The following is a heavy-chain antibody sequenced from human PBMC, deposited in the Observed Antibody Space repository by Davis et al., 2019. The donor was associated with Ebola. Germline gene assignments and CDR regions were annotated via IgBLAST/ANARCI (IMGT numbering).Heavy chain of an antibody. J-gene: IGHJ5*02. Sequence: AASVKVSCKASGYTFTSYYMHWVRQAPGQGLEWMGIINPSGGSTSYAQKFQGRVTITADKSTSTAYMELSSLRSEDTAVYYCAREISPSYYYGSGVPFDPWGQGTLVTVSS. V-gene: IGHV1-46*01. CDR3: AREISPSYYYGSGVPFDP. CDR1: GYTFTSYY. CDR2: INPSGGST. D-gene: IGHD3-10*01.